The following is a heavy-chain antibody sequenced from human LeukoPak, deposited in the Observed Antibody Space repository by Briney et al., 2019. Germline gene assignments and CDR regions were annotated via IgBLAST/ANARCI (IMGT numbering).Heavy chain of an antibody. CDR1: GFTFSDYY. Sequence: GGSLRLSCAASGFTFSDYYMTWIRKAPGRGLEWISYISTSGSYTNYADSVKGRFTISRDNAESSLYLQMNSLRAEDTAVYYCARGGSRGYGGYDSNWGQGTLVTVSS. J-gene: IGHJ4*02. D-gene: IGHD5-12*01. V-gene: IGHV3-11*05. CDR2: ISTSGSYT. CDR3: ARGGSRGYGGYDSN.